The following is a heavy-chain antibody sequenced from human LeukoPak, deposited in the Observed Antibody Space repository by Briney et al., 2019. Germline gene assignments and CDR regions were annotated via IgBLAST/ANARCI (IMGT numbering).Heavy chain of an antibody. CDR3: ARVRGFRDGYVY. V-gene: IGHV1-2*02. CDR1: GYTFTDYY. Sequence: ASVKVSCKASGYTFTDYYMHWVRQAPGQGLEWMGWINPNSGGTNYAQKFQGRVTMTRDTSISTAYMELSRLRSDDTAVYYCARVRGFRDGYVYWGQGTLVTVSS. CDR2: INPNSGGT. D-gene: IGHD5-24*01. J-gene: IGHJ4*02.